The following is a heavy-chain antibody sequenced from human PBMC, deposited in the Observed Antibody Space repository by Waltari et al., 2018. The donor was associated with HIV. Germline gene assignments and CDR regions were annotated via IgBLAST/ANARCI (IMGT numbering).Heavy chain of an antibody. CDR2: INHSGKT. V-gene: IGHV4-34*02. CDR3: AREKSRASKWYGIFYYDA. D-gene: IGHD2-15*01. J-gene: IGHJ5*02. CDR1: GGTFGGYY. Sequence: QVQLQQWGAGLLKPSETLSLTCAVYGGTFGGYYWTWVRQAPGKGLEWIGEINHSGKTNYNPSLKSRLTLSVDTSKNQVSLRMKSVTGADTAIYYCAREKSRASKWYGIFYYDAWGQGTLVSVPS.